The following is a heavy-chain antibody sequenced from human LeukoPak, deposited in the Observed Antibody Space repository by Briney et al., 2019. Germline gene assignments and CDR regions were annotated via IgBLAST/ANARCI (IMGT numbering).Heavy chain of an antibody. CDR3: ARLRRDCSGGSCYSHFDY. CDR1: GFSLSTSGVG. Sequence: SGPTLVKPTQTLTLTCTFSGFSLSTSGVGVGWIRQPPGKALEWLALIYWDDDKRYSPSLKSRLTTTKDTSKNQVVLTMTNMDPVDTATYYCARLRRDCSGGSCYSHFDYWGQGTLVTVSS. D-gene: IGHD2-15*01. CDR2: IYWDDDK. J-gene: IGHJ4*02. V-gene: IGHV2-5*02.